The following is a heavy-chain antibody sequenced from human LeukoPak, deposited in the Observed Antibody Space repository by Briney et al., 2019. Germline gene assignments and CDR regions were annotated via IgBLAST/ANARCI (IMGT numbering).Heavy chain of an antibody. V-gene: IGHV3-23*01. CDR2: IIGSGETT. CDR1: GFDFSFFA. CDR3: VLNAYSRGMTT. Sequence: GGSLRLSCAASGFDFSFFALSWVRQAPGKGLEWVSAIIGSGETTYYADSVKGRFTVSRDNSRNMLFLHMKSLRVEDTAKYYCVLNAYSRGMTTWGQGILVTVSS. D-gene: IGHD3-22*01. J-gene: IGHJ4*02.